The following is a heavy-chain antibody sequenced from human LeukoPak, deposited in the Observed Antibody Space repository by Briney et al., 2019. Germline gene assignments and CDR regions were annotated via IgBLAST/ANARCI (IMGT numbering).Heavy chain of an antibody. CDR1: SGSFSYYY. D-gene: IGHD3-9*01. CDR2: INHSGST. CDR3: AIRKYYDILTGYRKIPTSGFDP. Sequence: PSETLSLTCAVYSGSFSYYYWSWIRQPPGKTLEWIGEINHSGSTNYNPSLKSRVTISVDTSKNQFSLKLSSATAADTAVYYCAIRKYYDILTGYRKIPTSGFDPWGQGTLVTVSS. V-gene: IGHV4-34*01. J-gene: IGHJ5*02.